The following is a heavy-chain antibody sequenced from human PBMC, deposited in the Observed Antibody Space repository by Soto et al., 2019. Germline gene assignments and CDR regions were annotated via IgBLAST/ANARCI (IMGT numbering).Heavy chain of an antibody. CDR3: AGLRGYYLYMDV. J-gene: IGHJ6*03. CDR2: INHSGNT. Sequence: QVQLQQWGAGLLKPSETLSLACGVSGGSFSDSYWTWIRQPPGKGLEWIGEINHSGNTKYNPSLKSRVTVSADTSKNEFSLTLSSLTAADTAVYYCAGLRGYYLYMDVWGNGTTVIVSS. V-gene: IGHV4-34*01. CDR1: GGSFSDSY.